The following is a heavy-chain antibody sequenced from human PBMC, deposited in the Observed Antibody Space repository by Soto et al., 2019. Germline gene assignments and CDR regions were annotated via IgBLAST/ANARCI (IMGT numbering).Heavy chain of an antibody. CDR1: GFTFSSYA. CDR2: ISGSGGST. D-gene: IGHD5-12*01. CDR3: AKDRGGYDFDY. V-gene: IGHV3-23*01. J-gene: IGHJ4*02. Sequence: GGSLRLSCAASGFTFSSYAMSWVRQAPGKGLEWVSAISGSGGSTYYADTGKALFTISRDKSKNTLYLQMNSQRAEVTAVYYCAKDRGGYDFDYWGQGTLVTVSS.